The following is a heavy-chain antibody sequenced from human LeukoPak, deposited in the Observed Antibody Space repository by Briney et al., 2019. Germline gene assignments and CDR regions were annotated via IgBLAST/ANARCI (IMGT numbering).Heavy chain of an antibody. D-gene: IGHD5-12*01. J-gene: IGHJ6*03. V-gene: IGHV1-2*02. CDR1: GYTFTCYY. Sequence: ASVKVSCKASGYTFTCYYMHWVRQAPGQGLEWMGWINPNSGGTNYAQKFQGRVTMTRDTSISTAYMELSRLRSDDTAVYYCARDYSRWYSGYDYSPYYYYYMDVWGKGTTVTVSS. CDR3: ARDYSRWYSGYDYSPYYYYYMDV. CDR2: INPNSGGT.